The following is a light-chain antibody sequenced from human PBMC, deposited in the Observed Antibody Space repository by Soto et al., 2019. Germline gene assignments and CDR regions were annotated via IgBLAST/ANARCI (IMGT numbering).Light chain of an antibody. V-gene: IGLV1-40*01. Sequence: QSVLTQPPSVSGAPGQRVTISCTGSSSNIGAGYDVHWYQQLPGTAPKLLISGDTNRPSGVPDRFSGSKSGTSASLAITGLRAEDDSDYYCQSFASSLSGWLFGGGPQLTVL. CDR1: SSNIGAGYD. CDR2: GDT. CDR3: QSFASSLSGWL. J-gene: IGLJ3*02.